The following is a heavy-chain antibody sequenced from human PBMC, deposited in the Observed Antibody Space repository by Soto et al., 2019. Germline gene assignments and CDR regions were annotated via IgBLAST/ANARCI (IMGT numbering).Heavy chain of an antibody. D-gene: IGHD2-15*01. J-gene: IGHJ4*02. V-gene: IGHV4-39*01. CDR2: IYYSGST. CDR3: ARHTPAISISDH. Sequence: SETLSLTCNVSGGSISSGGYYWGWIRQPPGKGLEWIGSIYYSGSTYYNPSLKSRVTISVDTSKNQFSLKLSSVTAADTAVYYCARHTPAISISDHWGQGTLVTVSS. CDR1: GGSISSGGYY.